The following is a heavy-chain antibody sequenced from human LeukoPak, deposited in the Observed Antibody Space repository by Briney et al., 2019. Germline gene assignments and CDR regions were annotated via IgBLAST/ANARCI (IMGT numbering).Heavy chain of an antibody. D-gene: IGHD3-3*01. V-gene: IGHV5-51*01. CDR2: IYPGDSDT. CDR1: GYSFTSYW. J-gene: IGHJ4*02. Sequence: GESLKISCKGFGYSFTSYWIGWVRQMPGKGLEWMGIIYPGDSDTRYSPSFQGQVTISADKSISTAYLQWSSLKASDTAMYYCARLPRDYDFWSGYSHLDYWGQGTLVTVSS. CDR3: ARLPRDYDFWSGYSHLDY.